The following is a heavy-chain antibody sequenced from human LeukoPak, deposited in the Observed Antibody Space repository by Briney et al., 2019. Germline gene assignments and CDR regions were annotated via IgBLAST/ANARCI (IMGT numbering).Heavy chain of an antibody. Sequence: GASVKVSCKASGYTFTSYAMHWVRQAPGQRLEWMGWINAGNGNTKYSQKFQGRVTITRDTSASTAYMELSSLRSEDTAVYYCARGGRTYGYSSSWCDYWGQGTLVTVSS. V-gene: IGHV1-3*01. CDR2: INAGNGNT. D-gene: IGHD6-13*01. CDR3: ARGGRTYGYSSSWCDY. J-gene: IGHJ4*02. CDR1: GYTFTSYA.